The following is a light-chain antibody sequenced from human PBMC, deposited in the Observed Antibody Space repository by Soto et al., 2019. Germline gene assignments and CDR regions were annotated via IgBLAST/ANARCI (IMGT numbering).Light chain of an antibody. CDR2: AAS. CDR3: QQSYSTPWT. V-gene: IGKV1-39*01. CDR1: QSISNY. Sequence: DIQMTQSPSSLSASVGDRVTITCWASQSISNYLNWYQQKPGKAPKLLIYAASSLQSGVPSRFSGSGSGTDFTLTISSLQPEDFATYYCQQSYSTPWTFGQGTKVEFK. J-gene: IGKJ1*01.